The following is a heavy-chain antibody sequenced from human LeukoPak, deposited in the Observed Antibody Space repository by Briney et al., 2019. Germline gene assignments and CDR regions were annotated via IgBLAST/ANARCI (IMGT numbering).Heavy chain of an antibody. Sequence: PGGSLRLFCAASGFIFSDYYMSWIRQAPGKGLERISYISGSGDTIYYTDSVKGRFTISRDNAKKSLYFQMNSLRAEDTAVYFCARVVDGGSSLRGPFDIWGQGTMVTVSS. CDR2: ISGSGDTI. D-gene: IGHD1-26*01. CDR1: GFIFSDYY. V-gene: IGHV3-11*01. CDR3: ARVVDGGSSLRGPFDI. J-gene: IGHJ3*02.